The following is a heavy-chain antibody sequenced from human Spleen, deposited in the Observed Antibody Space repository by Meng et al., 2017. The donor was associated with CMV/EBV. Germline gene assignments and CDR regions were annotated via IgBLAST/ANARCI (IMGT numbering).Heavy chain of an antibody. J-gene: IGHJ4*02. CDR3: ARDLAPGCMLYRGPVY. D-gene: IGHD2-8*01. Sequence: QAQLVASGGCVVQPGRSLRLACAASGFTFSSYAMHWVRQAPGKGLEWVAVISYDGSNKYYADSVKGRFTISRDNSKNTLYLQMNSLRAEDTAVYYCARDLAPGCMLYRGPVYWGQGTLVTVSS. CDR1: GFTFSSYA. CDR2: ISYDGSNK. V-gene: IGHV3-30-3*01.